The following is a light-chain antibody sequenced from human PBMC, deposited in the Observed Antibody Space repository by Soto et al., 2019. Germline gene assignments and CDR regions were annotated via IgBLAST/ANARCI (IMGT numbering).Light chain of an antibody. CDR3: SSFAGSYSPYV. J-gene: IGLJ1*01. Sequence: SVLTQPPSASGSPGQSVTISCTGTNSDIGIYDFVSWYQQHPGKAPKVIIYQVNKRPSGVPDRFSGSKSGNTASLTVSGLRPEDEADYFCSSFAGSYSPYVFGTGTKVTVL. V-gene: IGLV2-8*01. CDR2: QVN. CDR1: NSDIGIYDF.